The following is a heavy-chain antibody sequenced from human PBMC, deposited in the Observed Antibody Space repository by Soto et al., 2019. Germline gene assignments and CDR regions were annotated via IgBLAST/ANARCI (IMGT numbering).Heavy chain of an antibody. CDR1: GFSLSTSGVG. V-gene: IGHV2-5*02. CDR3: AHRLTYGSGSDYFDY. J-gene: IGHJ4*02. D-gene: IGHD3-10*01. Sequence: QITLKESGPTLVKPTQTLTLTCTFSGFSLSTSGVGVGWIRQPPGKALEWLVVIYWDDDKRYSPSLKSRLTTTKDTSKNQVVLTMTNMDPGDTATYYCAHRLTYGSGSDYFDYWGQGTLVTVSS. CDR2: IYWDDDK.